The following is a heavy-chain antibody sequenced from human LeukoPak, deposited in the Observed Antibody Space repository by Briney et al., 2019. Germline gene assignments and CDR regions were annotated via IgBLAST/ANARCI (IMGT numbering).Heavy chain of an antibody. V-gene: IGHV3-23*01. D-gene: IGHD2-21*02. CDR1: GFTFSSYA. Sequence: GGSLRLSCAASGFTFSSYAMSWVRQAPGKGLEWVSAISGSGGSTYYADSVKGRFTISRDNSKNTLHLQMNSLRAEDTAVYYCAKDCGGDCYSRTKYYFDYWGQGTLVTVSS. CDR2: ISGSGGST. CDR3: AKDCGGDCYSRTKYYFDY. J-gene: IGHJ4*02.